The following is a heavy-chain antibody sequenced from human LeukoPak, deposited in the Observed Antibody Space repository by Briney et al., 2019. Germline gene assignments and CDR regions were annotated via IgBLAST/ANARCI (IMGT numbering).Heavy chain of an antibody. D-gene: IGHD5-12*01. CDR1: GGSISSSNW. CDR3: ARAHEYSGYDYMDY. CDR2: IYHSGST. J-gene: IGHJ4*02. Sequence: SETLSLTCAVSGGSISSSNWWSWVRQPPGKGLEWIGEIYHSGSTNYNPSLKSRVTISVDKSKNQFSLKLSSVTAADTAVYYCARAHEYSGYDYMDYWGQGTLVTVSS. V-gene: IGHV4-4*02.